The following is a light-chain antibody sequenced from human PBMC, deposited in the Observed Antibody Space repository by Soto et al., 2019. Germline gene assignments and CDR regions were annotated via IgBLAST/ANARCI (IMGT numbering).Light chain of an antibody. CDR3: QQYKDWPPLT. J-gene: IGKJ4*01. V-gene: IGKV3D-15*01. CDR2: GAS. Sequence: EIVMTQSPVILSVSPGERATLSCRASQNININLAWYQQRPGQAPRVLIYGASSRASGIPDRFSGSGSGTDVTLTINRLEPDDVAFYYCQQYKDWPPLTFGGGTRVDMK. CDR1: QNININ.